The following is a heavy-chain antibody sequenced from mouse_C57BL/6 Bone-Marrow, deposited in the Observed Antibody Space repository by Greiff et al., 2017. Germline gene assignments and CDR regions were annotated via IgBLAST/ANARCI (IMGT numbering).Heavy chain of an antibody. CDR2: INPGSGGT. CDR1: GYAFTNYL. J-gene: IGHJ2*01. V-gene: IGHV1-54*01. CDR3: ARVDYYGSSYDY. D-gene: IGHD1-1*01. Sequence: QVQLQQSGAELVRPGTSVKVSCKASGYAFTNYLIEWVKQRPGQGLEWIGVINPGSGGTNYNEKFKGKATLTADKSSSTAYMQLSRLTSAASAVYVCARVDYYGSSYDYWGQGTTLTVSS.